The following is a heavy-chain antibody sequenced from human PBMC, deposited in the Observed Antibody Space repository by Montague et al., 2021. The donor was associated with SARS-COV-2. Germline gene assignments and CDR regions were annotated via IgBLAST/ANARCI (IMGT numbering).Heavy chain of an antibody. Sequence: TLSLTCTVSGGSISSGSYYWSWIRQPAGKGLEWIGRIYTSGSTNYNPSLQSRVTISVDTTKNQFSLKLSSVTAADTAVYYWAKAKGSRYYYDSSGDYRDRRYFHYDGGMDVWGQGTTVTVSS. CDR2: IYTSGST. J-gene: IGHJ6*02. CDR3: AKAKGSRYYYDSSGDYRDRRYFHYDGGMDV. D-gene: IGHD3-22*01. CDR1: GGSISSGSYY. V-gene: IGHV4-61*02.